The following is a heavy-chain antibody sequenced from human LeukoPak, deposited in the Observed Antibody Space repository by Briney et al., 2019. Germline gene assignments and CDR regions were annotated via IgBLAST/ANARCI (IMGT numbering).Heavy chain of an antibody. CDR1: GFNVRTKY. CDR3: ARVGGVPAAHFDS. V-gene: IGHV3-53*01. Sequence: GSLRLSCAASGFNVRTKYMSWVRQAPGKGLEWVSLIYSSGTTYYADSVQGRFTISRDNSKNSLCLEMNRLRAEDTAVYFCARVGGVPAAHFDSWGQGTLVTVSS. D-gene: IGHD2-2*01. J-gene: IGHJ4*02. CDR2: IYSSGTT.